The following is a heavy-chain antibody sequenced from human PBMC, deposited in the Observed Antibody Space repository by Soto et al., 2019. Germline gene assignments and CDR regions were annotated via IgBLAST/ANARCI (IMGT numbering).Heavy chain of an antibody. D-gene: IGHD6-6*01. J-gene: IGHJ6*01. CDR2: ISYDGSNK. V-gene: IGHV3-30-3*01. CDR3: ARESSSSLYYYYGMDV. Sequence: QVQLVESGGGVVQPGRSLRLSCAASGFTFSSYAMHWVRQAPGKGLEWVAVISYDGSNKYYADSVKGRFTISRDNSKNTLYRQMNSLRDEDTAVYYCARESSSSLYYYYGMDVW. CDR1: GFTFSSYA.